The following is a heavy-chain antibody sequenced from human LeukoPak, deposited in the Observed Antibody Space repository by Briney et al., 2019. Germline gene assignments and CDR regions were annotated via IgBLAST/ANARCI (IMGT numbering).Heavy chain of an antibody. CDR2: IVVGSGNT. D-gene: IGHD3-22*01. Sequence: SVNLSCKTSGFTFISSAVQWVRQARGQRLEWIGWIVVGSGNTNYAQKFQERVTITRDMSTSTAYMELSSLRSEDTAVYYCAADPSYSSGYRYYFDYWGQGNLVTVSS. V-gene: IGHV1-58*01. CDR3: AADPSYSSGYRYYFDY. CDR1: GFTFISSA. J-gene: IGHJ4*02.